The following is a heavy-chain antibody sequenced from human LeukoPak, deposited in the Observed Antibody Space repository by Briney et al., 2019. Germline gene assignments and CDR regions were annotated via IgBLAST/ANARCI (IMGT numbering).Heavy chain of an antibody. V-gene: IGHV3-7*01. D-gene: IGHD2-15*01. CDR2: INQESSEK. J-gene: IGHJ4*02. Sequence: GGSLRLSCAASGFRFSSFWMSWVRQAPGKGPEWVANINQESSEKYYVDSVRGRFTISRDNAKNSLSLQMNSLRVEDTAVYYCAREVDRAFGYWGQGNVVTVSS. CDR3: AREVDRAFGY. CDR1: GFRFSSFW.